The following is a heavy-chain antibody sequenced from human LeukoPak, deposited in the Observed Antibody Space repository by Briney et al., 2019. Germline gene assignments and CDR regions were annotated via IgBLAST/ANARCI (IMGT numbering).Heavy chain of an antibody. CDR2: ISGSGGSP. CDR1: GFTFSSFG. J-gene: IGHJ6*03. V-gene: IGHV3-23*01. Sequence: GGTLRLSCEGSGFTFSSFGMSWVRQAPGKGLEWVSSISGSGGSPYYADSLKGRAPSSRDNSKNTLYLQMNSLRAEDTAVYYCASLGSGWYNPHYYMDVWGKGTTVTISS. D-gene: IGHD6-19*01. CDR3: ASLGSGWYNPHYYMDV.